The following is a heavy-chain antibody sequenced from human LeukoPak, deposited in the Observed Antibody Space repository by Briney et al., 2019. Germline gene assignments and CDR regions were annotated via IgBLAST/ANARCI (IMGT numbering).Heavy chain of an antibody. V-gene: IGHV3-74*01. CDR2: INSDGSDT. CDR1: GFTFSSYY. J-gene: IGHJ4*02. Sequence: GGSLRLSCEASGFTFSSYYMHWVRQAPGEGLVWVPRINSDGSDTNYADSVKGRFTISRDNAKNTLYLQMNSLRAEDTAVYYCVRVTENWGQGTLVTVSS. CDR3: VRVTEN.